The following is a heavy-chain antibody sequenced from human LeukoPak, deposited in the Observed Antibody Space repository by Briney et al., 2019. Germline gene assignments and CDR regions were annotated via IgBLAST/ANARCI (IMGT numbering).Heavy chain of an antibody. D-gene: IGHD3-10*01. J-gene: IGHJ4*02. CDR1: GGSFSGYY. Sequence: SETLSLTCAVYGGSFSGYYWSWIRQPPGKGLEWIGEINHSGSTNYNPSLKSRVTISVDTSKDQFSLKLSSVTAADTAVYYCAREGILWFGELLGLDYWGQGTLVTVSS. CDR2: INHSGST. CDR3: AREGILWFGELLGLDY. V-gene: IGHV4-34*01.